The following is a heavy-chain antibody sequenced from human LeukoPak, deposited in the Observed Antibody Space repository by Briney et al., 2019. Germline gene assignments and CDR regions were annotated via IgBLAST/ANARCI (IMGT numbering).Heavy chain of an antibody. D-gene: IGHD1-26*01. CDR3: ARGGNYWPQWWFDP. CDR2: IYHSGTT. V-gene: IGHV4-38-2*02. J-gene: IGHJ5*02. CDR1: GYSISSGYY. Sequence: SETLSLTCTVSGYSISSGYYWGWIRQPPGKGLEWIGSIYHSGTTYCDPSLKSRVTISVDTSKNQFSLELNSVTPADTAVYYCARGGNYWPQWWFDPWGRGTLVSVSS.